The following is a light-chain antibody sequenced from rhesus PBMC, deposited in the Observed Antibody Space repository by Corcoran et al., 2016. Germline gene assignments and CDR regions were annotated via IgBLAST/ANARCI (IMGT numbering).Light chain of an antibody. CDR1: QGISRW. CDR3: QHYSSRPPT. CDR2: KAS. V-gene: IGKV1-22*01. J-gene: IGKJ3*01. Sequence: DIQMTQSPSSLSAIVGDTVTISCRASQGISRWLVWYQQKPGKAPKLLIYKASSLKSGVPSRFSGSGSGTDFTLTISSLQSEDFATYYCQHYSSRPPTFGPGTKLDIK.